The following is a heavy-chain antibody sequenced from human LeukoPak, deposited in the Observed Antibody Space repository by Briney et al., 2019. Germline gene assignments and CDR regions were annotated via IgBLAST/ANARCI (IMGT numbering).Heavy chain of an antibody. V-gene: IGHV3-33*01. D-gene: IGHD3-10*01. Sequence: PGRSPRLSCAASGFTFSSYGMHWVRQAPGKGLEWVAVIWYDGSNKYYADSVKGRFTISRDNSKNTLYLQMNSLRAEDTAVYYCARNYYGSGSSLTGYWGQGTLVTVSS. J-gene: IGHJ4*02. CDR3: ARNYYGSGSSLTGY. CDR2: IWYDGSNK. CDR1: GFTFSSYG.